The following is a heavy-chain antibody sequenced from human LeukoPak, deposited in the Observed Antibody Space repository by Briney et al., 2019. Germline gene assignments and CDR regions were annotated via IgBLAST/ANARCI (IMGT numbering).Heavy chain of an antibody. CDR2: IYTSGST. D-gene: IGHD6-13*01. V-gene: IGHV4-4*07. CDR1: GGSISSYY. CDR3: ASQTPTYSSRPAEFDY. Sequence: PSETLSLTCTVSGGSISSYYWSWIRQPAGKGLEWIGRIYTSGSTNYNPSLKRRVTISVDTSKNQFALKLSSVTAADTAVYYCASQTPTYSSRPAEFDYWGQGTLVTVSS. J-gene: IGHJ4*02.